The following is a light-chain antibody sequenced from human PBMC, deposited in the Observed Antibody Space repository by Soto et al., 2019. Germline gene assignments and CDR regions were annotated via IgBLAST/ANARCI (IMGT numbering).Light chain of an antibody. Sequence: EIVLTQSPATLSLSPGDTATLSCRASQSVSVFLAWYQQKPGQAPRLLIYDASNRATGIPARFSCSGSGTDFTLTIGSLEPEDFAVYYCQQRSSWPPSLTFGGGTKVEI. V-gene: IGKV3-11*01. CDR2: DAS. CDR1: QSVSVF. CDR3: QQRSSWPPSLT. J-gene: IGKJ4*01.